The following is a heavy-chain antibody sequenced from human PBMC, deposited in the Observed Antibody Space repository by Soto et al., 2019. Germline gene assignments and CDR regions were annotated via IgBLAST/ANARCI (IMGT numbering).Heavy chain of an antibody. J-gene: IGHJ6*02. CDR1: GFTFSSYE. CDR3: AGDSSGYYWGYYYYYGMDV. D-gene: IGHD3-22*01. CDR2: ISSSGSTI. V-gene: IGHV3-48*03. Sequence: GGSLRLSCAASGFTFSSYEMNWVRQAPGKGLEWVSYISSSGSTIYYADSVKGRFTISRDNAKKSLYLQMNSLRAEDTAVYYCAGDSSGYYWGYYYYYGMDVWGQGTTVTVSS.